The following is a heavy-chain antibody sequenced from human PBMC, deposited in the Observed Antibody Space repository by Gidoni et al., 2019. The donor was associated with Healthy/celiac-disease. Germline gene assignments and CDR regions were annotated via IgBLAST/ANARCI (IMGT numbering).Heavy chain of an antibody. J-gene: IGHJ4*02. CDR2: ISYDGSNK. Sequence: QVPLVESGGGVVQPGRSRRLSWPASGFTFSSYGMPWVRQAPGKGLEWVAVISYDGSNKYYADSVKGRFTISRDNSKNTLYLQMNSLRAEDTAVYYCARAGLGSGSYGAYWGQGTLVTVSS. V-gene: IGHV3-30*03. CDR3: ARAGLGSGSYGAY. D-gene: IGHD1-26*01. CDR1: GFTFSSYG.